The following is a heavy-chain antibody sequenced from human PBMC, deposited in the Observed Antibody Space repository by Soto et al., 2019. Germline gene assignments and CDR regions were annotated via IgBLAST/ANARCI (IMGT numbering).Heavy chain of an antibody. Sequence: EVQLLESGGGLVQPGGSLRLSCAASGFSFSSYAMSWVRQAPGKGLEWVSAISGSGGSTYYADSVKGRFTISRDTSKNTLDLQMNSQRAEDTSVYYCAKDLSIAAGGAFDFRGQGTMVTVSS. CDR3: AKDLSIAAGGAFDF. CDR1: GFSFSSYA. CDR2: ISGSGGST. V-gene: IGHV3-23*01. J-gene: IGHJ3*01. D-gene: IGHD6-13*01.